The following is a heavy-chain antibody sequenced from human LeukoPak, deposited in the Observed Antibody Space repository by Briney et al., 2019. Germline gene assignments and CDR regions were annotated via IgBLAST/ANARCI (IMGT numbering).Heavy chain of an antibody. CDR1: GFTFGTFW. Sequence: PGGSLRLSCAASGFTFGTFWMHWVRQAPGKGPEWVAFIRSDGSNKFYADSVKGRFTISRDNSKSTLYLQMNSLRAEDTALFYCAKSITTATRIDYWGQGTLVTVSS. D-gene: IGHD4-11*01. CDR3: AKSITTATRIDY. J-gene: IGHJ4*02. CDR2: IRSDGSNK. V-gene: IGHV3-30*02.